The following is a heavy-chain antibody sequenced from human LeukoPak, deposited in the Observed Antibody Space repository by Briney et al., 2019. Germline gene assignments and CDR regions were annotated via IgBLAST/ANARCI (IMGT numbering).Heavy chain of an antibody. CDR1: GFTFSSYW. Sequence: GGSLRLSCAASGFTFSSYWMSWVRQAPGKGLEWVANIKQDESEIYYVGSAKGRFTISRDNAKSSLYLQMNSLRAEDTAMYYCVRVDNSGYLDFWGQGALVTVSS. CDR2: IKQDESEI. CDR3: VRVDNSGYLDF. V-gene: IGHV3-7*01. J-gene: IGHJ4*02. D-gene: IGHD3-22*01.